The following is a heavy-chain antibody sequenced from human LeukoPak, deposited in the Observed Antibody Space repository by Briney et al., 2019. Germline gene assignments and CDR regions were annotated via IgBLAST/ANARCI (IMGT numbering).Heavy chain of an antibody. CDR2: IYTSGST. J-gene: IGHJ6*03. V-gene: IGHV4-61*02. CDR3: ARDNWGTDYYYYMDV. Sequence: SQTLSLTCTVSGGSISSGSYYWSWIRQPARKGLEWIGRIYTSGSTNYNPSLKSRVTISVDTSKNQFSLKLSSVTAADTAVYYCARDNWGTDYYYYMDVWGKGTTVTVSS. D-gene: IGHD7-27*01. CDR1: GGSISSGSYY.